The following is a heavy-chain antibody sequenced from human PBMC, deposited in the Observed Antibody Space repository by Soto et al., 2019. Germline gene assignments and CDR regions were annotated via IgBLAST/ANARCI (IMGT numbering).Heavy chain of an antibody. D-gene: IGHD3-10*01. CDR2: IDYDNDK. V-gene: IGHV2-70*04. Sequence: SGPTLVNPKQTLTLTCTFSGNSLHTGAMRMSRIRQTPGKALELLARIDYDNDKFYTKSLKTRLTISKDTSNDQVVLTMSDMDPVDTATYFCARISPIGITNY. CDR3: ARISPIGITNY. CDR1: GNSLHTGAMR. J-gene: IGHJ4*01.